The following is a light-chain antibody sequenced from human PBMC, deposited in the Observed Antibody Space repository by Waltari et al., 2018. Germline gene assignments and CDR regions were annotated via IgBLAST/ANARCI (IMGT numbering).Light chain of an antibody. V-gene: IGKV1-16*01. CDR2: RAS. J-gene: IGKJ1*01. CDR3: QQTYSYPWT. CDR1: QGIGNN. Sequence: DIQMTQSPSSLSASVGDTVTITCQASQGIGNNLNWYQQKPGKAPKLLIYRASSLQSGIPSRFSGSGSGTDFTLTISSLQPEDFATYYCQQTYSYPWTFGQGTKAEIK.